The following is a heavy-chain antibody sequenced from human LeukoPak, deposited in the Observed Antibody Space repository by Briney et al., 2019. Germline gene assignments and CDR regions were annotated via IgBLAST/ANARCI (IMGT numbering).Heavy chain of an antibody. V-gene: IGHV3-30*02. CDR2: IQYDGSNT. D-gene: IGHD4-17*01. Sequence: GGSLRLSCAASGFSFSNYGRHWVRQAPGKGLAWVAFIQYDGSNTYYADSVRGRFTISRDNSKNTLYLQMTSLRAEDTALYHCGQDPNGDYVGAFDFWGHGTMVTVSS. CDR1: GFSFSNYG. J-gene: IGHJ3*01. CDR3: GQDPNGDYVGAFDF.